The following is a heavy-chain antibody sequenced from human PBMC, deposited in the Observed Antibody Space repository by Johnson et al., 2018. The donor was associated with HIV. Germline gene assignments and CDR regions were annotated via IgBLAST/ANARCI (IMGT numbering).Heavy chain of an antibody. J-gene: IGHJ3*02. CDR2: INWNGGST. D-gene: IGHD3-3*01. CDR3: AGSPSEWDAFDI. V-gene: IGHV3-20*04. CDR1: GFTFSSYA. Sequence: VQLVESGGGVVQPGRSLRLSCAASGFTFSSYAMHWVRQAPGKGLEWVSGINWNGGSTGYADSVKGRFTISRDNAKNSLYLQMNSLRAEDTAVYYCAGSPSEWDAFDIWGQGTMVTVSS.